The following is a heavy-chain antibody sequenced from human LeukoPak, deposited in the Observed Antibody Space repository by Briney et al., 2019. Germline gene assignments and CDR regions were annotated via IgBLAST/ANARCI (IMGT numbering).Heavy chain of an antibody. J-gene: IGHJ6*04. D-gene: IGHD5-12*01. CDR3: AKAENIEATIWFGMDV. CDR1: GGSFSGYY. CDR2: ISGSGGST. Sequence: ETLSLTCAVYGGSFSGYYWSWIRQPPGKGLEWVSAISGSGGSTYYADSVKGRFTISRDNSKNTLYLQMNSLRAEDTAVYYCAKAENIEATIWFGMDVWGKETTVTVSS. V-gene: IGHV3-23*01.